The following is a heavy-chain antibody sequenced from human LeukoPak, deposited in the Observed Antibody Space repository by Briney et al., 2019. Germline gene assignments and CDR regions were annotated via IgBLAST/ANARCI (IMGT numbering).Heavy chain of an antibody. J-gene: IGHJ6*02. CDR1: GFTFSSYA. D-gene: IGHD3-3*01. V-gene: IGHV3-23*01. CDR2: ISGSGGST. CDR3: ARDQFRGSITIFGVVATYYGMDV. Sequence: GGSLRLSCAASGFTFSSYAMSWVRQAPGKGLEWVSAISGSGGSTYYADSVKGRFTISRDNSKNTLYLQMNSLRAEDTAVYYCARDQFRGSITIFGVVATYYGMDVWGQGTTVTVSS.